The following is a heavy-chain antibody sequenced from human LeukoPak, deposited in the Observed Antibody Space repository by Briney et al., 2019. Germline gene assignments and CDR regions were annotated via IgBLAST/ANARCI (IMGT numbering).Heavy chain of an antibody. CDR3: AREDSVSGVTAMTHGFDY. Sequence: PSETLSLTCTVSGGSISSYYWSWIRQPPGKGLEWIGSIYYSGSTYYNPSLKSRVTISVDTSKNQFSLKLSSVTAADTAVYYCAREDSVSGVTAMTHGFDYWGQGTLVTVSS. V-gene: IGHV4-59*12. CDR1: GGSISSYY. D-gene: IGHD2-21*02. J-gene: IGHJ4*02. CDR2: IYYSGST.